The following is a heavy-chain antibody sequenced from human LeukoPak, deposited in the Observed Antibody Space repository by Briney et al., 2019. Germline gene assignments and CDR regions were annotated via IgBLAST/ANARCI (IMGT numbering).Heavy chain of an antibody. V-gene: IGHV4-39*07. CDR2: IYYSGST. D-gene: IGHD6-6*01. CDR1: GGSISSSSYY. CDR3: TRESSSSDLDY. J-gene: IGHJ4*02. Sequence: PSETLSLTCTVSGGSISSSSYYWGWIRQPPGKGLEWIGSIYYSGSTYYNPSLKSRVTISVDTSKNQFSLKLSSVTAADTAVYYCTRESSSSDLDYWGQGTLVTVSS.